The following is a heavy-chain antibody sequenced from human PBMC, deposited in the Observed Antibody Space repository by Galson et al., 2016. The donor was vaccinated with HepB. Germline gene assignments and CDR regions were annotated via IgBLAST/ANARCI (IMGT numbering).Heavy chain of an antibody. CDR2: INPTSGSS. V-gene: IGHV1-46*01. Sequence: SVKVSCKASGYSFSTYYMHWVRQAPGQGLEYIGKINPTSGSSTYAQKFQGRVTMTRDTSTTTVYMELSSLRSEDTAVYYCATEGQSPNFYYYAMDVWGQGTTVTVSS. J-gene: IGHJ6*02. CDR1: GYSFSTYY. CDR3: ATEGQSPNFYYYAMDV. D-gene: IGHD3-3*01.